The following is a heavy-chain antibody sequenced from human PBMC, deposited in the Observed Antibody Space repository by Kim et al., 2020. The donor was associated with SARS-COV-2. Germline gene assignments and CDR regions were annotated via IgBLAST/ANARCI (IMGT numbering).Heavy chain of an antibody. CDR1: GGSFSGYY. J-gene: IGHJ6*02. D-gene: IGHD3-9*01. V-gene: IGHV4-34*01. Sequence: SETLSLTCAVYGGSFSGYYWSWIRQPPGKGLEWIGEINHSGSTNYNPSLKSRVTISVDTSKNQFSLKLSSVTAADTAVYYCAVTGYGDYGMDVWGQGTTVTVSS. CDR2: INHSGST. CDR3: AVTGYGDYGMDV.